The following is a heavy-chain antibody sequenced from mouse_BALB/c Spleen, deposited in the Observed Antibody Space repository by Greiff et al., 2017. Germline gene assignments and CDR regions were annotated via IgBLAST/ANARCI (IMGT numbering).Heavy chain of an antibody. V-gene: IGHV1S29*02. CDR1: GYTFTDYN. Sequence: VQLQQSGPELVKPGASVKISCKASGYTFTDYNMHWVKQSHGKSLEWIGYIYPYNGGTGYNQKFKSKATLTVDNSSSTAYMELRSLTSEDSAVYYCASEGYGYYSFAYWGQGTLVTVSA. CDR2: IYPYNGGT. CDR3: ASEGYGYYSFAY. D-gene: IGHD2-3*01. J-gene: IGHJ3*01.